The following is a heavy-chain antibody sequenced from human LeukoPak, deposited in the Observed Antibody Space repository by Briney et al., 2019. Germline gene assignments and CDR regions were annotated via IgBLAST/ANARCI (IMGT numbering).Heavy chain of an antibody. J-gene: IGHJ3*02. CDR3: ARRADDAFDI. CDR2: IWYDGSNR. CDR1: AFRFSSYG. Sequence: GTSLRLSCAASAFRFSSYGMHWVRQAPGKGLEWVELIWYDGSNRYYADSVKGRFTISRDKCKNSLYLQMNCLRAEDTAVYYCARRADDAFDIWGQGTMVTVSS. V-gene: IGHV3-33*01.